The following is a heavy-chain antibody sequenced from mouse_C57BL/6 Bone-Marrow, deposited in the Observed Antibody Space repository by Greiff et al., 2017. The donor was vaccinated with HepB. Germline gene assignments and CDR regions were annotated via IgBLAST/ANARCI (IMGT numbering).Heavy chain of an antibody. CDR1: GFTFSNYW. CDR2: IRLKSDNYAT. V-gene: IGHV6-3*01. D-gene: IGHD1-1*01. CDR3: TGATTVVATDFDY. Sequence: EVQLQQSGGGLVQPGGSMKLSCVASGFTFSNYWMNWVRQSPEKGLEWVAQIRLKSDNYATHYAESVKGRFTISRDDSKSSVYLQMNNLRAEDTGIYYCTGATTVVATDFDYWGQGTTLTVSS. J-gene: IGHJ2*01.